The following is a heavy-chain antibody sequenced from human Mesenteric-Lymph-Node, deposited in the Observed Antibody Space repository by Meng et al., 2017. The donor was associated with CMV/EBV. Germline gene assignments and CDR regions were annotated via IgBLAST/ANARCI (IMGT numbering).Heavy chain of an antibody. CDR1: GFTFSSYS. V-gene: IGHV3-21*01. CDR2: ISSSSSYI. J-gene: IGHJ4*02. D-gene: IGHD1-26*01. Sequence: GESLKISCAASGFTFSSYSMNWVRQAPGKGLEWVSSISSSSSYIYYADSVKGRFTISRDNAKNSLYLQMNSLRAEDTAVYYCARAVEAKKGFFDYWGQGTLVTVSS. CDR3: ARAVEAKKGFFDY.